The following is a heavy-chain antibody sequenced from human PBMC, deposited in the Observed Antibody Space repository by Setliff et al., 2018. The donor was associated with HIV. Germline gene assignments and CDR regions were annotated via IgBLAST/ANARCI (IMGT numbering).Heavy chain of an antibody. J-gene: IGHJ5*02. CDR1: GYTFTSYA. CDR3: ARGIYDFWSGYRWFDP. CDR2: INAGNGNT. V-gene: IGHV1-3*03. D-gene: IGHD3-3*01. Sequence: ASVKVSCKASGYTFTSYAIHWMRQAPGQRLEWMGWINAGNGNTQFSQEFQGRVTITRDTSASTAYMELSSLRSEDMAVYYCARGIYDFWSGYRWFDPWGQGTLVTVSS.